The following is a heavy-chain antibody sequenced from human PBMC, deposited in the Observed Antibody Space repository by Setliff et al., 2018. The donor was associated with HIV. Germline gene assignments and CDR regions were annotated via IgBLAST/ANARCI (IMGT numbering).Heavy chain of an antibody. CDR3: ARAPTSFGVVIPRFDP. J-gene: IGHJ5*02. D-gene: IGHD3-3*01. CDR2: IYYTGNT. V-gene: IGHV4-31*03. CDR1: GASISSGGYY. Sequence: PSETLSLTCTVSGASISSGGYYWSWIRRHPGRGLEFIGYIYYTGNTYYNPSLKSRVTISVDTSKNQFSLKLSPVTAADTAVYYCARAPTSFGVVIPRFDPWGQGTLVTVSS.